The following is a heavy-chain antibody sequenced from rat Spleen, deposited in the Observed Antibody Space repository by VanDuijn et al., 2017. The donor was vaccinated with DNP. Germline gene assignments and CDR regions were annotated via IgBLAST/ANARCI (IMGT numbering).Heavy chain of an antibody. D-gene: IGHD4-3*01. Sequence: EVQLVESGGGLVQPGRSLKLSCAVSGFTFSDYAMAWVRQAPEKGLEWVATISYDGSRTYYRDSVNGRFTVSRDNAKNTLYLQMDSLRSEDTATYYCATQNSGYDYFDYWGQGVMVTVSS. CDR1: GFTFSDYA. CDR2: ISYDGSRT. J-gene: IGHJ2*01. CDR3: ATQNSGYDYFDY. V-gene: IGHV5-17*01.